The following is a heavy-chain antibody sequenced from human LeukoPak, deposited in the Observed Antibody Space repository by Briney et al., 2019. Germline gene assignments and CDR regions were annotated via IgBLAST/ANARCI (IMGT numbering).Heavy chain of an antibody. Sequence: GASVKASCKTSGYTFTRYGISWVRQAPGQGLEWVGWISAYNGNTNYAQKVQGRVTMTTDTSTSTAYMELRSLRSDDTAVYYCARDGRPGWNYAIDYWGQGTLVTVSS. D-gene: IGHD1-7*01. V-gene: IGHV1-18*01. CDR2: ISAYNGNT. CDR1: GYTFTRYG. J-gene: IGHJ4*02. CDR3: ARDGRPGWNYAIDY.